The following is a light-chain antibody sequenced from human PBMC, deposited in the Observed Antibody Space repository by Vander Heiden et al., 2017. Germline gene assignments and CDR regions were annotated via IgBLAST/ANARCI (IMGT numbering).Light chain of an antibody. CDR2: GKN. CDR1: SLSSYY. CDR3: NARDSSGNHWV. J-gene: IGLJ3*02. V-gene: IGLV3-19*01. Sequence: SSELTQHPAVSVALGQTVRITCQGDSLSSYYASWYQQKPGQAPILVIYGKNNRHAGIPDRFSGASSGNTASLTITGAQAEDEADDYCNARDSSGNHWVFGGGTKLTVL.